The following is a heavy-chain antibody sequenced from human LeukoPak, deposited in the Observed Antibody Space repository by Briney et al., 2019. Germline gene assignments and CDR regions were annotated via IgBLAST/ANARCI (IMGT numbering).Heavy chain of an antibody. D-gene: IGHD2-2*01. Sequence: GGSLRLSCAASGFTFSDYYMSWVRQAPGKGLEWVSAISGSGGSTYYADSVKGRFTISRDNSKNTLYLQMNSLRAEDTAVYYCAKDSIVVVPAAEFDYWGQGTLVTVSS. CDR3: AKDSIVVVPAAEFDY. CDR2: ISGSGGST. J-gene: IGHJ4*02. CDR1: GFTFSDYY. V-gene: IGHV3-23*01.